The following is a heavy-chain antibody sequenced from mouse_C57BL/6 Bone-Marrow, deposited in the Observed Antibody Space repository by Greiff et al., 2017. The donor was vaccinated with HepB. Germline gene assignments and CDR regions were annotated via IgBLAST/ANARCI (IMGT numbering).Heavy chain of an antibody. D-gene: IGHD2-4*01. Sequence: EVQRVESGGGLVQSGRSLRLSCATSGFTFSDFYMEWVRQAPGKGLEWIAASRNKANDYTTEYSASVKGRFIVSRDTSQSILYLQMNALRAEDTAIYYCARDDDYDGAWFAYWGQGTLVTVSA. J-gene: IGHJ3*01. CDR3: ARDDDYDGAWFAY. CDR2: SRNKANDYTT. V-gene: IGHV7-1*01. CDR1: GFTFSDFY.